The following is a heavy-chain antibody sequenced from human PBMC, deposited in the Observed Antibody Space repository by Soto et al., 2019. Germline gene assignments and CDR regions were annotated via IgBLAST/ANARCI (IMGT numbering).Heavy chain of an antibody. V-gene: IGHV4-34*01. J-gene: IGHJ4*02. CDR1: GGSFSGYS. CDR3: ARGLRGLILIEY. CDR2: INHSGST. D-gene: IGHD3-16*01. Sequence: SETLSLTCAVYGGSFSGYSWSWVRQPPGKGLEWIGEINHSGSTNYNPSLKSRVTISVDTSKNQFSLKLSSVTAADTAVYYCARGLRGLILIEYWGQGTRVTVSS.